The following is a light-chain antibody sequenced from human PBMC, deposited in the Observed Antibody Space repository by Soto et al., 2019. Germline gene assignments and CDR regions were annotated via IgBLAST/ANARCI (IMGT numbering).Light chain of an antibody. CDR3: GTWDSSLSVVV. CDR2: DNN. CDR1: SSNIGNNY. Sequence: QSVLTQPPSVSAAPGQKVTISCSGSSSNIGNNYVSWYQELPGTAPKLLIYDNNNRPSGIPDRFSGSKSGTSATLGITGLQTGDEADYYCGTWDSSLSVVVFGGGTKLT. J-gene: IGLJ2*01. V-gene: IGLV1-51*01.